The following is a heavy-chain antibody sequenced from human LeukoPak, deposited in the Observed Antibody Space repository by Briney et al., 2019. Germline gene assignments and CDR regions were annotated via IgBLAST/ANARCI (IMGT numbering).Heavy chain of an antibody. J-gene: IGHJ3*02. V-gene: IGHV3-21*01. Sequence: GGSLRLSCAASGFSFSTYAISWVRQAPGKGLEWVSCISTTSSYIFYADSVRGRFTISRDNAKNSLYLQMDSLRAEDTAVYYCARGGIITSYAFEIWGQGTMVTVSS. CDR3: ARGGIITSYAFEI. CDR1: GFSFSTYA. D-gene: IGHD1-26*01. CDR2: ISTTSSYI.